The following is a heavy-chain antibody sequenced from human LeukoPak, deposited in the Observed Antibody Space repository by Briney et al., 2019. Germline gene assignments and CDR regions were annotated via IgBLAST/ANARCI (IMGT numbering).Heavy chain of an antibody. CDR1: GNTLTELS. CDR2: FDPEDGET. Sequence: GASVKVSCKVSGNTLTELSMHWVRQAPGKGLEWMGRFDPEDGETIYAQKFLGRVAMTEDTSTDTAYMELSSLRSEDTAVYYCARVHYGSGSAPYYYGMDVWGQGTTVTVSS. V-gene: IGHV1-24*01. D-gene: IGHD3-10*01. J-gene: IGHJ6*02. CDR3: ARVHYGSGSAPYYYGMDV.